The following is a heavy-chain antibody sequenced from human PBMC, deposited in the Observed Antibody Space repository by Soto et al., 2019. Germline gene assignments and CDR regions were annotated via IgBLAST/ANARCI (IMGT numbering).Heavy chain of an antibody. CDR2: IDWDDDK. Sequence: SGPTLVNPTQTVTLTCTFSGFSLSTSGMCVSWIRQPPGKALEWLALIDWDDDKYYSTSLKTRLTISKDTSKNQVVLTMTNMDPVDTATYYCARVPNYYDILTGYRTQYGMDVWGQGTTVTVSS. CDR3: ARVPNYYDILTGYRTQYGMDV. CDR1: GFSLSTSGMC. D-gene: IGHD3-9*01. V-gene: IGHV2-70*01. J-gene: IGHJ6*02.